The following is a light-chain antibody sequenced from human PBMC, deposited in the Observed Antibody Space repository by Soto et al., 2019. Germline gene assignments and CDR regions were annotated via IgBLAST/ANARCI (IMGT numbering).Light chain of an antibody. V-gene: IGLV2-14*01. Sequence: QSVLTQPASVSGSPGQSITISCTGTSSDVGGYNSVSWYQQHPGKAPTLVIYEVTNRPSGISNRFSGSKSGNTASLTISGPQAEDEADYYCSSYTSSSTRVFGTGTKVTVL. CDR3: SSYTSSSTRV. CDR2: EVT. J-gene: IGLJ1*01. CDR1: SSDVGGYNS.